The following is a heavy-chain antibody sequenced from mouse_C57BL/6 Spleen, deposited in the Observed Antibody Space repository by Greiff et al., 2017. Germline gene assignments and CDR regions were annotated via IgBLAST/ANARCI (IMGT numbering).Heavy chain of an antibody. J-gene: IGHJ3*01. D-gene: IGHD2-4*01. CDR2: ISDGGSYT. V-gene: IGHV5-4*01. Sequence: GQVVESGGGLVKPGGSLKLSCAASGFTFSSYAMSWVRQTPEKRLEWVATISDGGSYTYYPDNVKGRFTISRDNAKNNLYLQMSHLKSEDTAMYYCAREDYDYDVWFAYWGQGTLVTVSA. CDR3: AREDYDYDVWFAY. CDR1: GFTFSSYA.